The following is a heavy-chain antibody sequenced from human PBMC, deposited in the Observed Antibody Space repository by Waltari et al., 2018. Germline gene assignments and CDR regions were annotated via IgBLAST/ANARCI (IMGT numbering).Heavy chain of an antibody. CDR2: ISSNGGST. CDR1: TFSSYA. D-gene: IGHD6-19*01. CDR3: ARASGGAVAGTPFDY. V-gene: IGHV3-64*01. Sequence: TFSSYAMHWVRPAPGKGLEYVSAISSNGGSTYYANSVKGRFTISRDNSKNTLYLQMGSLRAEDMAVYYCARASGGAVAGTPFDYWGQGTLVTVSS. J-gene: IGHJ4*02.